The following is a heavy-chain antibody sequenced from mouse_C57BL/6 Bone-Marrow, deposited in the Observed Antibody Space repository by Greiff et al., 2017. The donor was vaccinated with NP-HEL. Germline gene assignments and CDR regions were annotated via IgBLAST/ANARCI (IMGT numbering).Heavy chain of an antibody. Sequence: EVKLQESGAELVRPGASVKLSCTASGFNIKDDYMHWVKQRPEQGLEWIGWIDPENGDTEYASKFQGKATITADTSSNTAYLQLSSLTSEDTAVYYCTTRWEIFAYWGQGTLVTVSA. J-gene: IGHJ3*01. D-gene: IGHD4-1*01. CDR1: GFNIKDDY. V-gene: IGHV14-4*01. CDR3: TTRWEIFAY. CDR2: IDPENGDT.